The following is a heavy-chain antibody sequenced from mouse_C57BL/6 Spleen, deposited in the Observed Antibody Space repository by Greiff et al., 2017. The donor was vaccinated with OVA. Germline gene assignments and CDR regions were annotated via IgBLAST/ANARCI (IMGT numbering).Heavy chain of an antibody. CDR1: GYTFTSCW. V-gene: IGHV1-69*01. D-gene: IGHD1-1*01. Sequence: VQLQQPGAELVMPGASVKLSCKASGYTFTSCWMHWVKQRPGQGLEWIGEIDPSDSYTNYNQKFKGKSTLTVDKSSSTAYMQLGSLTSEDSAVYYCAVITTVVATPYYAMDYWGQGTSVTVSS. CDR2: IDPSDSYT. J-gene: IGHJ4*01. CDR3: AVITTVVATPYYAMDY.